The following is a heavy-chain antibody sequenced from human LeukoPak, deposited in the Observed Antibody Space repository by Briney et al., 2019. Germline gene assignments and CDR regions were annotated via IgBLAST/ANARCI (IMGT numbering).Heavy chain of an antibody. CDR2: IKQDGREK. CDR1: GFTVRTSH. V-gene: IGHV3-7*01. D-gene: IGHD7-27*01. Sequence: GGSLRLSCAASGFTVRTSHMSWIRQAPGKGLEWVANIKQDGREKYYVDSVKGRFTISRDNAKNSVYLQMNSLRAEDTAVYYCARDNWGFWGKGTTVTVSS. J-gene: IGHJ6*04. CDR3: ARDNWGF.